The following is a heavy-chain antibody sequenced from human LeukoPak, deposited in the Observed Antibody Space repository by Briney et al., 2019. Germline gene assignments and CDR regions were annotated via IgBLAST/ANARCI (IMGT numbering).Heavy chain of an antibody. Sequence: GASLRLSCAASGFTFSSYAMSWVRQAPGKGLEWVSAISGSGGSTYYADSVKGRFTISRDNSKNTLYLQMNSLRAEDTAVHYCARLAIYCSGGSCYSSSFDYWGQGTLVTVSS. D-gene: IGHD2-15*01. CDR1: GFTFSSYA. V-gene: IGHV3-23*01. J-gene: IGHJ4*02. CDR3: ARLAIYCSGGSCYSSSFDY. CDR2: ISGSGGST.